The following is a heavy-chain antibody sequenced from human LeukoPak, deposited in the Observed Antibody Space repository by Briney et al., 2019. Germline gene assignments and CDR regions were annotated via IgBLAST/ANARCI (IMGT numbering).Heavy chain of an antibody. CDR3: AREQRTTALTSFDP. D-gene: IGHD4-17*01. J-gene: IGHJ5*02. V-gene: IGHV4-39*07. Sequence: SETLSLTCTVSGGSISSSSYYWGWIRQPPGKGLEWIGSIYYSGSTYYNPSLKSRITISVDTSKNQFSLKLSSVTAADTAVYYCAREQRTTALTSFDPWGQGTLVTVSS. CDR1: GGSISSSSYY. CDR2: IYYSGST.